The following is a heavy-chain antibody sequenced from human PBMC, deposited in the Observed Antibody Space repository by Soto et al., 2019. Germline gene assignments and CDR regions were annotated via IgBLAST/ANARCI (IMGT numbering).Heavy chain of an antibody. CDR1: GGSISSYY. V-gene: IGHV4-59*01. Sequence: QVQLQESGPGLVKPSETLSLTCTVSGGSISSYYWSWIRQPPGKGLEWIGYIYYSGSTNYNPSLKSRVTISVDTSKNQFSLKLSSVTAADTAVYYCARAGGYCSGGSCYFDYWGQGTLVTVSS. D-gene: IGHD2-15*01. J-gene: IGHJ4*02. CDR2: IYYSGST. CDR3: ARAGGYCSGGSCYFDY.